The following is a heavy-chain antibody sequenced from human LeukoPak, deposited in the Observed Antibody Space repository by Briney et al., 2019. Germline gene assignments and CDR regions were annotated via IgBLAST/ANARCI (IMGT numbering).Heavy chain of an antibody. CDR2: IYGGGST. V-gene: IGHV3-53*01. Sequence: GGSLRLSCAASGFTVSSNYMNWVRQAPGKGLEWVSIIYGGGSTYYADSVKGRFTISRDNSKNTLYLQMNSLTAEDTAVYYCARWDSSGYHKYYFDYWGQGTLVTVSS. CDR1: GFTVSSNY. D-gene: IGHD3-22*01. CDR3: ARWDSSGYHKYYFDY. J-gene: IGHJ4*02.